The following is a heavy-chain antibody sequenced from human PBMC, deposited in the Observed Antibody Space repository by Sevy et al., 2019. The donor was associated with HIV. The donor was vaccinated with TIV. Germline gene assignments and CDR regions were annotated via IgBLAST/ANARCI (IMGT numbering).Heavy chain of an antibody. CDR3: ARGTRYSGSYYLGDDAFDI. V-gene: IGHV3-13*01. CDR1: GFTFSRYD. Sequence: GGSLRLSCAASGFTFSRYDMHWVRQAAGKGLEWVSSIGTAGDTYYPGSVKGRFTISRENAKKSLYLQMNSLRAGDTAVYYCARGTRYSGSYYLGDDAFDIWGQGTMVTVSS. J-gene: IGHJ3*02. D-gene: IGHD1-26*01. CDR2: IGTAGDT.